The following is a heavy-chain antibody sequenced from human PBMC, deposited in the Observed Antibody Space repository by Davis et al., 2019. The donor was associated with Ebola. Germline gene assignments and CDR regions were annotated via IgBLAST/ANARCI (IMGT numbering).Heavy chain of an antibody. CDR1: GFTFSSYA. Sequence: PGGSLRLSCAASGFTFSSYAMSWVRQAPGKGLEWVSGISGSGGSTNYADSVRGRFTISRDTSKSTLYMQMNTLRAEDTAIYYCAKQGDTSDAFDVWGQGTMVTVSS. CDR3: AKQGDTSDAFDV. CDR2: ISGSGGST. D-gene: IGHD2-2*02. V-gene: IGHV3-23*01. J-gene: IGHJ3*01.